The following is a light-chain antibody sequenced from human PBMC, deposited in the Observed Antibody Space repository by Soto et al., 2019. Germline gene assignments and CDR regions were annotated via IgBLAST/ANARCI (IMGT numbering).Light chain of an antibody. CDR3: QQYYKWPLT. CDR2: GAS. Sequence: EIVLTQSPATLSLSPGERATLSCRASQSVSSNLAWYHQKPGRAPRLLIYGASTRATGLPARFSGSGSGTEFTLTITSLQSEDFAVYYCQQYYKWPLTFGGGTTVGIK. J-gene: IGKJ4*01. CDR1: QSVSSN. V-gene: IGKV3-15*01.